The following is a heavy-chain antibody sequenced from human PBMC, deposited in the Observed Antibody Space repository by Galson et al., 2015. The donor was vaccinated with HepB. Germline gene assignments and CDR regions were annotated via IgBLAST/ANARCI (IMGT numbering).Heavy chain of an antibody. CDR2: INPNSGGT. D-gene: IGHD3-3*01. CDR1: GYTFTSYY. J-gene: IGHJ6*03. Sequence: SVKVSCKASGYTFTSYYMHWVRQAPGQGLEWMGRINPNSGGTNYAQKFQGRVTMTRDTSISTAYMELSRLRSDDTAVYYCARWTGVRRFGVVKSPYMDVWGKGTTVTVSS. V-gene: IGHV1-2*06. CDR3: ARWTGVRRFGVVKSPYMDV.